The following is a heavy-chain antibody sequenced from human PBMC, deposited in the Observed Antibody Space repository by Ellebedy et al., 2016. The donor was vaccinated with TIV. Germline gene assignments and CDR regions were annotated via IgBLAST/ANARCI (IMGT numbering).Heavy chain of an antibody. Sequence: AASVKVSCKASGYTFTSYAMHWVRHAPGQRLEWMGWINAGNGNTKYSQKFQGRVTTTRDTAASTAYMALSSLRSEDTAVYYWARVAGGPGWGGWFDPWGQGTLVTVSS. V-gene: IGHV1-3*01. J-gene: IGHJ5*02. CDR3: ARVAGGPGWGGWFDP. D-gene: IGHD3-16*01. CDR2: INAGNGNT. CDR1: GYTFTSYA.